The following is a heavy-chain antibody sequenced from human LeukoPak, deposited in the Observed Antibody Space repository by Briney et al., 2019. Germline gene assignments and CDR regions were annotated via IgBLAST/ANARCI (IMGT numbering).Heavy chain of an antibody. D-gene: IGHD2-2*01. CDR3: ARRLTQYDCFDP. CDR2: TYYGSTWYN. CDR1: GDSVSSNSVT. J-gene: IGHJ5*02. V-gene: IGHV6-1*01. Sequence: SQALSLTCAISGDSVSSNSVTWNWIRQSPSRGLEWLGRTYYGSTWYNDYAVSVRGRITVNPDTSKNQFSLHLNSVTPEDTAVYYCARRLTQYDCFDPWGQGILVTVSS.